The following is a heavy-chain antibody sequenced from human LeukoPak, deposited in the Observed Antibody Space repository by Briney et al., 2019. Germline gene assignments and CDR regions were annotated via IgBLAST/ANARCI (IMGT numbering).Heavy chain of an antibody. CDR2: ISSNGDST. V-gene: IGHV3-64*01. CDR3: ARSTPAYDS. D-gene: IGHD3-16*01. J-gene: IGHJ4*02. CDR1: SFTLLNYG. Sequence: GWALTLSCQASSFTLLNYGLNWFRQAPAKGLEYVSAISSNGDSTYYANSVKGRFTISRDNSKNTLYLQMGSLRAEDMAIYYCARSTPAYDSWGQGTLVTVSS.